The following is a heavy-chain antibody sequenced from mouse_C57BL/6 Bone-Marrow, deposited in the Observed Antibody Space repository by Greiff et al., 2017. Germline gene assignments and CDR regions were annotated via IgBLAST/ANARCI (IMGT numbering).Heavy chain of an antibody. J-gene: IGHJ4*01. CDR2: IWGDGST. V-gene: IGHV2-3*01. CDR1: GFSLTSYG. D-gene: IGHD2-4*01. Sequence: VQLQQSGPGLVAPSPSLSITCTVSGFSLTSYGVSWVRQPPGKGLEWLGVIWGDGSTNYHSALISRLSISKDNSKSQVFLKLNSLQTDDTATYYCANTPDEYDMDYWGQGTSVTVSS. CDR3: ANTPDEYDMDY.